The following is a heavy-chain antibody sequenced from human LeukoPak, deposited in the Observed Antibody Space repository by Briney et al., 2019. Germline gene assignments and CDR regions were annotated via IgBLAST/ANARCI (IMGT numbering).Heavy chain of an antibody. V-gene: IGHV3-23*01. CDR1: EFTFSSYS. CDR3: SKSPIRSGSYQAY. CDR2: INSGGGRK. Sequence: GGSLRLSCVASEFTFSSYSMTWVRQGPERGLEWVSAINSGGGRKYYADSVKGRFTISRDNSKNTLYLQMNSLTAEDTAVYYCSKSPIRSGSYQAYWGQGALVTVSS. D-gene: IGHD6-19*01. J-gene: IGHJ4*02.